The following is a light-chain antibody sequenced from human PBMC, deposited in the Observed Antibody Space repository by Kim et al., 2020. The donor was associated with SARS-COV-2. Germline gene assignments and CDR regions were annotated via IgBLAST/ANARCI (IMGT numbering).Light chain of an antibody. CDR1: SSNVGTNY. V-gene: IGLV1-51*01. CDR3: GTWDSSLTAVV. J-gene: IGLJ2*01. Sequence: GPKVNISCPGDSSNVGTNYVSWYQQLPGTAPKLLIYDNNERPSGIPDRFSGSKSGTSATLGITGLQTGDEADYYCGTWDSSLTAVVFGGGTQLTVL. CDR2: DNN.